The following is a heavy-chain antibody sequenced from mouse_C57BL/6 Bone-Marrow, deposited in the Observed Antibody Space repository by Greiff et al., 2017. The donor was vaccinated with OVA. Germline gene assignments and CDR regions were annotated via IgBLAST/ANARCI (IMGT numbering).Heavy chain of an antibody. J-gene: IGHJ4*01. CDR3: ARGSYYYGSRGGYAMDY. V-gene: IGHV4-1*01. D-gene: IGHD1-1*01. CDR1: GIDFSRYW. CDR2: INPDSSTI. Sequence: EVKLQESGGGLVQPGGSLKLSCAASGIDFSRYWMSWVRRAPGKGLEWIGEINPDSSTINYAPSLKDKFIISRDNAKNTLYLQMSKVRSEDTALYYCARGSYYYGSRGGYAMDYWGQGTSVTVAS.